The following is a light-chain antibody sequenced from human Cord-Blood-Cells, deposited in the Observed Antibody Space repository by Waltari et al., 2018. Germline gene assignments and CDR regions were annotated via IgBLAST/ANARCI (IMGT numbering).Light chain of an antibody. CDR3: QQYNNWPPWT. V-gene: IGKV3-15*01. CDR1: QSVSSN. Sequence: EIVMTQSPATLSVSPGERATLSCRASQSVSSNLAWYQQKHGQAPRLLIYGASTRATGIPARFSGSESGTECTLTIRSLQSEDFAVYYCQQYNNWPPWTFGQGTKVEIK. J-gene: IGKJ1*01. CDR2: GAS.